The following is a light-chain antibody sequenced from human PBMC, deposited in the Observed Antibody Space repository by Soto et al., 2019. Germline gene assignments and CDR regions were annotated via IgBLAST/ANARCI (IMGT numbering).Light chain of an antibody. CDR1: SSDVGRYNY. V-gene: IGLV2-14*01. Sequence: QSALTQPASVSGSPGQSITISCTGTSSDVGRYNYVSWYQQHPGKAPKLIIYEVTNRPSGVSSRFSGSKSGNTASLTISGLQAEDEADYYCSSYTSSSTKLFGTGTKVTVL. CDR2: EVT. CDR3: SSYTSSSTKL. J-gene: IGLJ1*01.